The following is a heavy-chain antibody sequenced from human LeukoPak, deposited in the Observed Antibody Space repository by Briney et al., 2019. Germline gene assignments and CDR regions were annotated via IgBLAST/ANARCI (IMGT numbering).Heavy chain of an antibody. V-gene: IGHV3-30*03. CDR3: ARAPTVLVGYCSSASCQADY. D-gene: IGHD2-2*01. CDR1: GFTFSSYG. CDR2: ISYDGSNK. Sequence: PGGSLRLSCAASGFTFSSYGMHWVRQAPGKGLEWVAVISYDGSNKYYADSVKGRFTISRDNSKNTLYLQMNSLRAEDTAVYYCARAPTVLVGYCSSASCQADYWGQGTLVTVSS. J-gene: IGHJ4*02.